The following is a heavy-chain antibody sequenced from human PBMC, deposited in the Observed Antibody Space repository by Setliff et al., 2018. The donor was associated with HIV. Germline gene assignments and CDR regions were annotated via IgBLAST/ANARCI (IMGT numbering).Heavy chain of an antibody. CDR2: FIPILDIT. V-gene: IGHV1-69*10. D-gene: IGHD3-10*01. CDR1: GDTSSTYA. J-gene: IGHJ3*02. CDR3: AGPRGDEAFDI. Sequence: SVKVSCKASGDTSSTYAINWVRQAPGQGLEWMGQFIPILDITNYAQKFQGRVTTTADKSTNTMYMEMTSLTSEDTAVYYCAGPRGDEAFDIWGQGSMVTVSS.